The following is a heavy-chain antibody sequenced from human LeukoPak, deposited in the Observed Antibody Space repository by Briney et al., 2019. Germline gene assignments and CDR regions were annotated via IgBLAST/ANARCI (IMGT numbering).Heavy chain of an antibody. Sequence: PGGSLRLSCAASGFTFSSSGMHWVRQAPGKGLEWVAFIRYDGSNKYDADTVKGRFTISRDNSKNTLYLQMNSLRADDTAMYYCVRDNPRCCGVVPANIDDLWGQGTLVTVSS. CDR1: GFTFSSSG. CDR2: IRYDGSNK. D-gene: IGHD2-21*02. V-gene: IGHV3-30*02. J-gene: IGHJ5*02. CDR3: VRDNPRCCGVVPANIDDL.